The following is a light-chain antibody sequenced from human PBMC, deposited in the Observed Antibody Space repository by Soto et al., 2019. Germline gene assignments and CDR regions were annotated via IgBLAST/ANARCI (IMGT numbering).Light chain of an antibody. J-gene: IGLJ2*01. CDR2: DVT. CDR3: SSYTSTNTLV. V-gene: IGLV2-14*01. CDR1: RSDVGGYNF. Sequence: QSALTQPASVSGSPGQSITISCTGTRSDVGGYNFVSWYQQHPGKVPKLLIYDVTHRPSGVSNRFSASKSANTVSLTISGLQAEDEADYYCSSYTSTNTLVFGGGTKLTVL.